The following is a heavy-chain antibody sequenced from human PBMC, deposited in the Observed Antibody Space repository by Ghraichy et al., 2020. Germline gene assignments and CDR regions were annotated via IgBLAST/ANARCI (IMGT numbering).Heavy chain of an antibody. V-gene: IGHV2-5*02. Sequence: SGPTLVKPTQTLTLTCTFSGFSLSTSGVGVGWIRQPPGKALEWLALIYWDDDKRYSPSLKSRLTITKDTSKNQVVLTMTNMDPVDTATYYCAHSIGYFITMVQGVITNNWFDPWGQGTLVTVSS. CDR3: AHSIGYFITMVQGVITNNWFDP. J-gene: IGHJ5*02. D-gene: IGHD3-10*01. CDR2: IYWDDDK. CDR1: GFSLSTSGVG.